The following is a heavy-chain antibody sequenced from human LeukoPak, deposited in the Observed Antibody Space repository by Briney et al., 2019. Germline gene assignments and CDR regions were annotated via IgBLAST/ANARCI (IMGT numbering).Heavy chain of an antibody. D-gene: IGHD2-2*01. Sequence: ASVKVSCKASGYTFTSYDINRVRQATGQGLEWMGWMNPNSGNTGYAQRFQGRVTMTRNTSISTAYMELSSLRSEDTAVYYCARGQPYCSSTSCYYYYYYMDVWGKGTTVTVSS. J-gene: IGHJ6*03. V-gene: IGHV1-8*01. CDR2: MNPNSGNT. CDR3: ARGQPYCSSTSCYYYYYYMDV. CDR1: GYTFTSYD.